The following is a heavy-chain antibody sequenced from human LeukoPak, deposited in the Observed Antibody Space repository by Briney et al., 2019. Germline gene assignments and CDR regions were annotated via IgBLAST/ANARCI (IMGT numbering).Heavy chain of an antibody. CDR1: GFTFSSYA. Sequence: GGSLRLSCAASGFTFSSYAMHWVRQAPGKGLEWVAVISYDGSNKYYADSVKGRFTISRDNSKNTLYLQMNSLRAEDTAVYYCASGAVWELPYFDYWGQGTLVTVSS. CDR2: ISYDGSNK. CDR3: ASGAVWELPYFDY. V-gene: IGHV3-30-3*01. D-gene: IGHD1-26*01. J-gene: IGHJ4*02.